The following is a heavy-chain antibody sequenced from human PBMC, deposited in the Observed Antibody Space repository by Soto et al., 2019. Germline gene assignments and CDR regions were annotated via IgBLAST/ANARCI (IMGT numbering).Heavy chain of an antibody. J-gene: IGHJ6*03. CDR2: ISSSSSYI. CDR1: GFTFSSYS. CDR3: ARVPYHLQLEESYYYYYLDV. D-gene: IGHD1-1*01. V-gene: IGHV3-21*01. Sequence: EVQLVESGGGLVKPGGSLRLSCAASGFTFSSYSMNWVRQAPGKGLEWVSSISSSSSYIYYADSVKGRFTISRDNAKNSLYLQMNSLRAEDTAVYYCARVPYHLQLEESYYYYYLDVWGKGTTVTVSS.